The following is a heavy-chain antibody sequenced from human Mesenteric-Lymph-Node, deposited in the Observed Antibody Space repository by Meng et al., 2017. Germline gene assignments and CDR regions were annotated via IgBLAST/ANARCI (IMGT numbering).Heavy chain of an antibody. CDR3: TTDIKWLPY. J-gene: IGHJ4*02. CDR1: GLTFNNAW. V-gene: IGHV3-15*01. D-gene: IGHD3-22*01. CDR2: IKSKTDGGTT. Sequence: GESLKISCAASGLTFNNAWMTWVRQAPGKGLEWVGRIKSKTDGGTTDYAAPVKGRFTISRDDSKNTLYLQMNSLKTEDTAVYYCTTDIKWLPYWGQGTLVTVSS.